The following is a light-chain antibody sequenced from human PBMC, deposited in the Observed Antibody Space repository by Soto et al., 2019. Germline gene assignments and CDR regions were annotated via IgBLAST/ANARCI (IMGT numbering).Light chain of an antibody. CDR2: DVS. V-gene: IGLV2-11*01. CDR1: SSDVGGYNF. CDR3: CSYAGTSTLWV. Sequence: QSVLTQPRSVSGSPRQSVTISCTGTSSDVGGYNFVSWYQQHPGKAPKLIIYDVSKRPSGVPDRFSGSKSGNTASLTISGLQAEDEADYYCCSYAGTSTLWVFGGGTQLTVL. J-gene: IGLJ3*02.